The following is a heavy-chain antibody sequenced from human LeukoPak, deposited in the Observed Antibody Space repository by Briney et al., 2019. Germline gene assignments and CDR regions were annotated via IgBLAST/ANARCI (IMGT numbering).Heavy chain of an antibody. CDR2: IYYSGST. CDR1: GGSISSSSYY. J-gene: IGHJ4*02. V-gene: IGHV4-39*01. CDR3: ARHEYYYDSSGLSGFDY. D-gene: IGHD3-22*01. Sequence: PSETLSLTCTVSGGSISSSSYYWGRIRQPPGKGLEWIGSIYYSGSTYYNPSLKSRVTISVDTSKNQSSLKLSSVTAADTAVYYCARHEYYYDSSGLSGFDYWGQGTLVTVSS.